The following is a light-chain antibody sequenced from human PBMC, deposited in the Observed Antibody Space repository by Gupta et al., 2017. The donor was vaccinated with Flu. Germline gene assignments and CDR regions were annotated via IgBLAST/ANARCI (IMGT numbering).Light chain of an antibody. CDR2: KVS. V-gene: IGKV2-30*01. CDR1: EGLVFVDGYTY. J-gene: IGKJ1*01. CDR3: MHDVRWPWT. Sequence: DVVLTQSPLSLPVTLGQTASISCKSSEGLVFVDGYTYLHWVHQRPGQSPRRLIYKVSNRDYGVPDRFSGSGSGTEFTLKISRVEADDVGTYYCMHDVRWPWTFGRGTKVEI.